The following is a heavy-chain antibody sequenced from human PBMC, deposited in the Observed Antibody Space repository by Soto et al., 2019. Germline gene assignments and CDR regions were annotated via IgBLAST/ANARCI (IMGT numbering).Heavy chain of an antibody. V-gene: IGHV4-39*01. Sequence: QLQLQESGPGLVKPSETLSLTCTVSGGSLSTSTYYWGWVRQPPGEGLEWIASIHYSGTTYYNASLRSRVTVAVDKSQDQFALNLSSVTATDTAVSYYARQLLVASRRRLACFAPWGQGTLVTVSS. CDR3: ARQLLVASRRRLACFAP. D-gene: IGHD3-16*01. CDR2: IHYSGTT. J-gene: IGHJ5*02. CDR1: GGSLSTSTYY.